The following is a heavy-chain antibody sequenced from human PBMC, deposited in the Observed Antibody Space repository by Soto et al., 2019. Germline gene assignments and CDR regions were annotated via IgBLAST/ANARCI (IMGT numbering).Heavy chain of an antibody. Sequence: GGSLRLSCAASGFTFSSYSMNWVRQAPGKGLEWVSYISSSSSTIYYADSVKGRFTISRDNAKNSLYLQMNSLRAEDTAVYYCARRDYDFWSPLDYWGQGTLVTVSS. J-gene: IGHJ4*02. CDR1: GFTFSSYS. CDR2: ISSSSSTI. D-gene: IGHD3-3*01. CDR3: ARRDYDFWSPLDY. V-gene: IGHV3-48*01.